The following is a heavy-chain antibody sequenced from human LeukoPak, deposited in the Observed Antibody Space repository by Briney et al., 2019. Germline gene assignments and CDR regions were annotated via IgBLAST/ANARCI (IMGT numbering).Heavy chain of an antibody. D-gene: IGHD3-22*01. Sequence: PSETLSLTCAVYGGSFSSYYWGWIRQPPGKGLEWIGSISYTGSTYYNPSLKSRVTISVDTSKNQFSLKLNSVTAADTAVYYCARLGWLSGSDGFDIWGQGTMVTVSS. CDR3: ARLGWLSGSDGFDI. V-gene: IGHV4-39*01. J-gene: IGHJ3*02. CDR2: ISYTGST. CDR1: GGSFSSYY.